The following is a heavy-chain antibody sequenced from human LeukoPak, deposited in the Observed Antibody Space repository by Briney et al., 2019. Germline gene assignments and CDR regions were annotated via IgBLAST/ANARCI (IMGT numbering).Heavy chain of an antibody. V-gene: IGHV5-51*01. CDR3: ARFYSAAAGKGLDY. J-gene: IGHJ4*02. D-gene: IGHD6-13*01. CDR2: IYPGDSDT. Sequence: GEFLKFSCKGSGYTFTSYWFGWVRQLPGKGLEWMGIIYPGDSDTRYSPSFQGQVTISADKSISTAYLQWSSLKASDTAMYYCARFYSAAAGKGLDYWGQGTLVTVSS. CDR1: GYTFTSYW.